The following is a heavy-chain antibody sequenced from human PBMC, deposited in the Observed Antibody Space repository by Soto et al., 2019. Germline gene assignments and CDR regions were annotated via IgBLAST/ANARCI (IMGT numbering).Heavy chain of an antibody. CDR1: GFTFDSYA. CDR2: ISGIGGTT. CDR3: AGAYSSGWKPFVY. J-gene: IGHJ4*02. D-gene: IGHD6-19*01. V-gene: IGHV3-23*01. Sequence: EVQLLESGGGLVQPGGSLRLSCAASGFTFDSYAMSWVRQAPGKGLEWVSAISGIGGTTYYADSVKGRFTISRDNSKNTQSLQMNSRSAEGTAGYYCAGAYSSGWKPFVYWGQGALVTVSS.